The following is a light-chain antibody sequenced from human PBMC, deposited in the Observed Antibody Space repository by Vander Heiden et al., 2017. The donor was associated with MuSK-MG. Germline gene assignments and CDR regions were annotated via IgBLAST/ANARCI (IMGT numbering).Light chain of an antibody. Sequence: DIQLTQSPSSLSASVGDRVTITCRASQSISSYLNWYQQKPGKAPKLLIYAASSLQSGVPSRFSGRGSGTDFTLTISSLQPEDFATYSCQQSYSTPITFGQETRLEIK. CDR2: AAS. CDR1: QSISSY. CDR3: QQSYSTPIT. J-gene: IGKJ5*01. V-gene: IGKV1-39*01.